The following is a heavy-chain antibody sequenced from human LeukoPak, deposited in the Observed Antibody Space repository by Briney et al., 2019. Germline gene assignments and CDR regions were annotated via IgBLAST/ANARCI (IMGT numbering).Heavy chain of an antibody. CDR3: AKEGWMGYYMDV. CDR2: ISYDGSNK. D-gene: IGHD6-19*01. Sequence: GGSLRLSCAASGFTFSSYEMNWVRQAPGKGLEWVAVISYDGSNKYYADSVKGRFTISRDNSKNTLYLQMNSLRAEDTAVYYCAKEGWMGYYMDVWGKGTTVTVSS. J-gene: IGHJ6*03. CDR1: GFTFSSYE. V-gene: IGHV3-30*18.